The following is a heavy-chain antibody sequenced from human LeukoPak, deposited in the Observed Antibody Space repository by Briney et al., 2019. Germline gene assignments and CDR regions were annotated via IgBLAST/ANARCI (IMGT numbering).Heavy chain of an antibody. J-gene: IGHJ4*02. CDR3: ASHYDTSGYHYFDF. CDR2: ISSDGSKK. V-gene: IGHV3-30-3*01. Sequence: GRSLRLSCAASGFTFTSYAMHWVRQAPGKGLEWLAVISSDGSKKYYPDSVKGRFTISRDNSESTLYLQMNSLRAEDTAVYYCASHYDTSGYHYFDFWGQGTRVTVSS. D-gene: IGHD3-22*01. CDR1: GFTFTSYA.